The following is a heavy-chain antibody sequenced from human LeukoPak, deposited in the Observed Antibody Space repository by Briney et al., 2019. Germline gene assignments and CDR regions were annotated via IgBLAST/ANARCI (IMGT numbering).Heavy chain of an antibody. CDR3: ARDAHCSSTSCYTPYRGYYYYGMDV. CDR2: INPNSGGT. D-gene: IGHD2-2*02. CDR1: GYTFTGYY. J-gene: IGHJ6*02. V-gene: IGHV1-2*02. Sequence: ASVKVSCKASGYTFTGYYMHWVRQAPGQGLERMGWINPNSGGTNYAQKFQGRVTMTRDTSISTAYMELSRLRSDDTAVYYCARDAHCSSTSCYTPYRGYYYYGMDVWGQGTTVTVSS.